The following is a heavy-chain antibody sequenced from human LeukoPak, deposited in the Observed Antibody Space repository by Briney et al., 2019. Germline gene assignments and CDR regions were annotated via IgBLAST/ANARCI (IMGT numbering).Heavy chain of an antibody. J-gene: IGHJ4*02. CDR2: ISSSSSYI. D-gene: IGHD3-22*01. Sequence: PGGSLRLSCAASGFTFSSYSMNWVRQAPGKGLEWVSSISSSSSYIYYADSVKGRFTISRDNAKNSLYLQMNSLRAEDTAVYYCARGGGDIYYDSSGYYSATDYWGQGTLVTVSS. CDR1: GFTFSSYS. V-gene: IGHV3-21*01. CDR3: ARGGGDIYYDSSGYYSATDY.